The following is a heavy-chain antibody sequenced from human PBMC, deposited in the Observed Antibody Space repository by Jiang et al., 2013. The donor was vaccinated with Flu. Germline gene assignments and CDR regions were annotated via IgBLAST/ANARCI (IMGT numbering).Heavy chain of an antibody. V-gene: IGHV4-59*08. J-gene: IGHJ4*02. D-gene: IGHD5-24*01. CDR1: GGSISSYY. CDR3: ARDYDGYNSN. Sequence: LLKPSETLSLTCTVSGGSISSYYWSWIRQPPGKGLEWIGYIYYSGSTNYNPSLKSRVTISVDTSKNQFSLKLSSVTAADTAVYYCARDYDGYNSNWGQGTLVTVSS. CDR2: IYYSGST.